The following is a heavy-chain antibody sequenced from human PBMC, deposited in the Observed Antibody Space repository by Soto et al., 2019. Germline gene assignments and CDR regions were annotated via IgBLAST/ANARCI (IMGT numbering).Heavy chain of an antibody. CDR1: GFTFSSYW. CDR3: ARGRYSGYDFYRSGGMDV. V-gene: IGHV3-7*04. Sequence: EVQLVESGGGLVQPGGSLRLSCAASGFTFSSYWMSWVRQAPGKGLEWVANIKQDGSEKYYVDSVKGRFTISRDNAKNSLYLQMNSLRAEDTAVYYCARGRYSGYDFYRSGGMDVWGQGTTVTVSS. CDR2: IKQDGSEK. J-gene: IGHJ6*02. D-gene: IGHD5-12*01.